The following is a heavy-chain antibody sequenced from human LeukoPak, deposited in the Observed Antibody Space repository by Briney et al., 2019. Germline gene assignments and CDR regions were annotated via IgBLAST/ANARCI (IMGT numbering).Heavy chain of an antibody. Sequence: GGSLRLSCAASGFTFSSYAISWVRQAPGKGLEWVSAISGSGGSTYYADSVKGRFTISRDNSKNTLYLQMNSLRAEDTAVYYCAKDGQLWTQTDYWGQGTLVTVSS. V-gene: IGHV3-23*01. D-gene: IGHD5-18*01. CDR1: GFTFSSYA. CDR3: AKDGQLWTQTDY. CDR2: ISGSGGST. J-gene: IGHJ4*02.